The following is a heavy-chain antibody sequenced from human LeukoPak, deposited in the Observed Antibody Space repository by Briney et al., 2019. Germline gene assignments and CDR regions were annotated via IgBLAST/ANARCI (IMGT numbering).Heavy chain of an antibody. Sequence: ASVKVSCKASGGTFISYAISWVRQAPGKGLEWMGGIIPIFGTANYAQKFQGRVTIPADESTSTAYMELSSLRSEDTAVYYCARDRSMIVPAGYWYFDLWGRGTLVTVSS. CDR2: IIPIFGTA. D-gene: IGHD3-22*01. CDR1: GGTFISYA. J-gene: IGHJ2*01. V-gene: IGHV1-69*13. CDR3: ARDRSMIVPAGYWYFDL.